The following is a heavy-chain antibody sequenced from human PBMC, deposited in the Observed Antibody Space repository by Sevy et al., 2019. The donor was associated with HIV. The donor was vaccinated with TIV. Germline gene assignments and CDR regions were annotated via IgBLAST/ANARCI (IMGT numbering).Heavy chain of an antibody. CDR3: ATAREYYQDSSGYLDF. D-gene: IGHD3-22*01. CDR1: GYTLSDLS. J-gene: IGHJ4*02. Sequence: ASVKVSCKVSGYTLSDLSMHWVRQAPGKGLEWMGRFDPEDGETIYAQKFQGRVTLTGDTSTDTAYMELSSLGSEDTAVYYCATAREYYQDSSGYLDFWGQGTLVTVSS. CDR2: FDPEDGET. V-gene: IGHV1-24*01.